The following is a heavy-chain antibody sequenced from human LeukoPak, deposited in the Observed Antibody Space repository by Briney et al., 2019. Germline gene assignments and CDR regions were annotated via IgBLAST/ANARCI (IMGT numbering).Heavy chain of an antibody. CDR1: GGSISSSRYY. CDR3: AREAGYFGPVDY. J-gene: IGHJ4*02. Sequence: SETLSLTCTVSGGSISSSRYYWGWVRQPPGKGLEWIGSIYYSGSTYYNPSLKSRVTISVDTSKKQFSLKLSSVTATDTAVYYCAREAGYFGPVDYWGQGTLVTVSS. D-gene: IGHD3-9*01. V-gene: IGHV4-39*02. CDR2: IYYSGST.